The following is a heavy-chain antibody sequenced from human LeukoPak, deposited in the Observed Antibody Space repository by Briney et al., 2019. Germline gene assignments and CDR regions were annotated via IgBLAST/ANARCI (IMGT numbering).Heavy chain of an antibody. CDR1: GFTFSSYA. V-gene: IGHV3-30*04. D-gene: IGHD4-11*01. CDR3: AGHDYRRFFDY. Sequence: PGGSLRLSCAASGFTFSSYAMHWVRQAPGKGLEWVAVISYDGSNKYYADSVKGRFTISRDNSKNTLYLQMNSLRAEDTAVYYCAGHDYRRFFDYWGQGTLVTVSS. CDR2: ISYDGSNK. J-gene: IGHJ4*02.